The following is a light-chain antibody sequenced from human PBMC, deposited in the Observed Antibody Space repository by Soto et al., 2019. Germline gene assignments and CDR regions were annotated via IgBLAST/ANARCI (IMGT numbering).Light chain of an antibody. CDR3: SSYTISSTTV. Sequence: QSALTQPASVSGSPGQSLTISCTGTSSDIGGYDFVSWYRQQPGKAPTLLIYEVSHRPSGVSSRFSASKSGNTASLTISGLQAEDEGDYYCSSYTISSTTVFGTGTKVTVL. CDR2: EVS. J-gene: IGLJ1*01. V-gene: IGLV2-14*01. CDR1: SSDIGGYDF.